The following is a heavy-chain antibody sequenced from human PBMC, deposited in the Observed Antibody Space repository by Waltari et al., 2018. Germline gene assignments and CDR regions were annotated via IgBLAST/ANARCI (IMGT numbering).Heavy chain of an antibody. V-gene: IGHV4-4*02. D-gene: IGHD2-15*01. CDR3: ERDRGRGLYLDT. CDR1: GDAVSSSYL. Sequence: QLRLQESGPGLVKPSGTVSLSCAVSGDAVSSSYLLNWVRQSPQKGLEWIGKVHGSGRTNYSPSFASRVTVSLDTSKNLFSLEVTSATAADTAVYYCERDRGRGLYLDTWGPGTLVTVSP. CDR2: VHGSGRT. J-gene: IGHJ5*02.